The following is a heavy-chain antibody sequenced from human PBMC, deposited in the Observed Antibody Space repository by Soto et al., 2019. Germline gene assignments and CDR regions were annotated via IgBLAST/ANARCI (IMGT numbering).Heavy chain of an antibody. J-gene: IGHJ6*02. V-gene: IGHV4-34*01. CDR2: INHSGST. Sequence: SETLSLTCAVYGGSFSGYYWSWIRQPPGKGLEWIGEINHSGSTNYNPSLKSRVTISVDTSKNQFSLKLSSVTAADTAVYYCARLLRAGWFAANYGMDXWGQGTTFTVS. CDR3: ARLLRAGWFAANYGMDX. D-gene: IGHD3-10*01. CDR1: GGSFSGYY.